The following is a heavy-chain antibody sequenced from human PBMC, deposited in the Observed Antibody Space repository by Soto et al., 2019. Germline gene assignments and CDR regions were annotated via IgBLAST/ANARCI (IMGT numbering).Heavy chain of an antibody. CDR3: AKAPLWFGELSASDY. CDR1: GFTFSSYA. V-gene: IGHV3-23*01. J-gene: IGHJ4*02. CDR2: ISGSGGST. Sequence: GGSLRLSCAASGFTFSSYAMSWVRQAPGKGLEWVSAISGSGGSTYYADSVKCRFTISRDNSKNTLYLQMNSLRAEDTAVYYCAKAPLWFGELSASDYWGQGTLVTVSS. D-gene: IGHD3-10*01.